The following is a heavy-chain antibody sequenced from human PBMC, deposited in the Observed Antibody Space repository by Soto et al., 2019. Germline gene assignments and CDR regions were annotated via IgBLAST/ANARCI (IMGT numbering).Heavy chain of an antibody. CDR2: ISAYNGNT. J-gene: IGHJ4*02. CDR3: ARGDLRSTAMRITGGGY. V-gene: IGHV1-18*01. Sequence: QVQLVQSGGEVKKPGASVKVSCKASGYTFTRYGIGWVRQAPGQGLEWMGWISAYNGNTNYAQKLQGRITMTTDTSTSTAYMELRSLRSDDTAVYYCARGDLRSTAMRITGGGYWGQGTLVTVSS. CDR1: GYTFTRYG. D-gene: IGHD3-16*01.